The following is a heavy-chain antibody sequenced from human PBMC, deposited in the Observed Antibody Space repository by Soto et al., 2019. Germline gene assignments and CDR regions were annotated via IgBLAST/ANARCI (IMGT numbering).Heavy chain of an antibody. Sequence: QVQLVESGGGVVQPGRSLRLSCAASGFTFSSYGMHWVRQAPGKGLEWVAVIWYDGSNKYYADSVKGRFTISRENSKNTLYLQMNSLRAEDTAVYYCTRDNWNYGGGDYWGQGTLVTGSS. CDR3: TRDNWNYGGGDY. V-gene: IGHV3-33*01. CDR2: IWYDGSNK. CDR1: GFTFSSYG. J-gene: IGHJ4*02. D-gene: IGHD1-7*01.